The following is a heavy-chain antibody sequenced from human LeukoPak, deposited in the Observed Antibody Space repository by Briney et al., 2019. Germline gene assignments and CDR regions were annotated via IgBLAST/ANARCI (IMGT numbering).Heavy chain of an antibody. CDR2: IKSKTDGGTT. J-gene: IGHJ6*03. Sequence: GGSLRLSCAASGFTFSTAWMSWVRQAPGKGLEWVGRIKSKTDGGTTDYAAPVKGRFTISRDDSKNTLYLQMNSLRAEDTAVYYCARDSSYADYYYYYMDVWGKGTTVTVSS. V-gene: IGHV3-15*01. CDR1: GFTFSTAW. CDR3: ARDSSYADYYYYYMDV. D-gene: IGHD3-16*01.